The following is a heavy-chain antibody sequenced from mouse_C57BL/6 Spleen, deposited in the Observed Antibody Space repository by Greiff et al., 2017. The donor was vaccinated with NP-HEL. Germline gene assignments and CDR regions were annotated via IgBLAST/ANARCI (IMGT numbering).Heavy chain of an antibody. J-gene: IGHJ2*01. CDR2: INPNNGGT. V-gene: IGHV1-18*01. CDR1: GYTFTDYN. Sequence: EVQVVESGPELVKPGASVKIPCKASGYTFTDYNMDWVKQSHGKSLEWIGDINPNNGGTIYNQKFKGKATLTVDKSSSTAYMELRSLTSEDTAVYYCARAYFDYWGQGTTLTVSS. CDR3: ARAYFDY.